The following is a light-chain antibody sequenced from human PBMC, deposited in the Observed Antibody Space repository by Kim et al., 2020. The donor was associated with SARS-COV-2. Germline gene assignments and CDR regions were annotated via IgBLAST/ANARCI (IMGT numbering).Light chain of an antibody. Sequence: PGQRVTIAGTGSSSNIGAGYDVHWYQQLPGTAPKLLIYGNSNRPSGVPDRFSGSKSGTSASLAITGLQAEDEADYYCQSYDSSRVVFGGGTQLTVL. V-gene: IGLV1-40*01. J-gene: IGLJ2*01. CDR3: QSYDSSRVV. CDR2: GNS. CDR1: SSNIGAGYD.